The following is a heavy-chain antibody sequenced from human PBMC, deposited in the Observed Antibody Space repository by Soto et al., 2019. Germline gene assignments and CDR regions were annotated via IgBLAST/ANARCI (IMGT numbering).Heavy chain of an antibody. CDR2: SNSNSGNS. J-gene: IGHJ4*02. V-gene: IGHV1-8*01. CDR1: GYTFTSYN. Sequence: ASVKVSCKASGYTFTSYNINWVRQAPGQGLEWVAGSNSNSGNSDHAQKFQGRLTVTRDTSISTAYMELSSLRSDDTAVYYCVLPGAIDHSGPGTFVTVS. D-gene: IGHD1-1*01. CDR3: VLPGAIDH.